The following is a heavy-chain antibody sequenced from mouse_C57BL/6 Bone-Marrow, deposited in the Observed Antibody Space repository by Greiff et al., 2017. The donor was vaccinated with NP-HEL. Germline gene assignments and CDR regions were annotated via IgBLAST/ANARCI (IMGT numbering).Heavy chain of an antibody. CDR3: ARFPACPDDLDY. CDR1: GYTFTDYY. Sequence: QVQLQQSGAELVRPGASVKLSCKASGYTFTDYYINWVKQRPGQGLEWIARIYPGSGNTYYNEKFKGKATLTAEKSSSTAYMQLSSLTSEDSAVYFCARFPACPDDLDYWGQGTTLTVSS. V-gene: IGHV1-76*01. CDR2: IYPGSGNT. J-gene: IGHJ2*01. D-gene: IGHD6-1*01.